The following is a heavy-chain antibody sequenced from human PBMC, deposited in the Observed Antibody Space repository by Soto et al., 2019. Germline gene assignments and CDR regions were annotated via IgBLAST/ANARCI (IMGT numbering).Heavy chain of an antibody. Sequence: GGSLRLSCAASGFMFTNHGMHWVRQAPGKGLEWVAVIWSDGNKRYYADSVKGRFTISRDNAKNSLYLQMNSLRDEDTAVYYCAREWTTVTTDYYYYGMDVWGQGTTVTVSS. CDR1: GFMFTNHG. V-gene: IGHV3-33*01. D-gene: IGHD4-4*01. J-gene: IGHJ6*02. CDR2: IWSDGNKR. CDR3: AREWTTVTTDYYYYGMDV.